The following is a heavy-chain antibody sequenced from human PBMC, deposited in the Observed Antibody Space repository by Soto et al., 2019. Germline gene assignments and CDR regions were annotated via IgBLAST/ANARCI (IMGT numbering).Heavy chain of an antibody. CDR2: ISYDGSNK. J-gene: IGHJ1*01. V-gene: IGHV3-30-3*01. Sequence: QVQLVESGGGVVQPGRSLRLSCAASGFTFSSYAMHWVRQAPGKGLEWVAVISYDGSNKYYADSVKGRFTISRDNSKNTLYLQMNSLRAEDTAVYYCARAASGSYPEYFQHWGQGTLVTVSS. D-gene: IGHD1-26*01. CDR3: ARAASGSYPEYFQH. CDR1: GFTFSSYA.